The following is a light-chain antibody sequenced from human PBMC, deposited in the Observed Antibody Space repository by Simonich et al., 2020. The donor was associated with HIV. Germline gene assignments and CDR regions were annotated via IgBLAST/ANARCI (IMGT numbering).Light chain of an antibody. CDR1: QGISSW. V-gene: IGKV1-12*01. Sequence: DIQMTPSPSSVSASVGDRVTIPCRASQGISSWLAWYQHKPGNAPKILMYAASTVQSGVPARFSGRGAGTKFTRTITSLQPEDFATYYWQQAIGCPRTFGQGTKGEVK. CDR3: QQAIGCPRT. CDR2: AAS. J-gene: IGKJ1*01.